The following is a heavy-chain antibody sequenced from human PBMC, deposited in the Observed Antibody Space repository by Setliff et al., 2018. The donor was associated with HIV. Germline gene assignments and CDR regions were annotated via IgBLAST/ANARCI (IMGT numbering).Heavy chain of an antibody. CDR3: ARVQVGDPYYSYYYMDV. CDR1: GYTFISYY. CDR2: INPSGGST. D-gene: IGHD2-8*02. J-gene: IGHJ6*03. V-gene: IGHV1-46*01. Sequence: ASVKVSCKASGYTFISYYMHWVRQAPGQGLEWMGIINPSGGSTSYAQKFQGRVTMTRDTSTSTAYMELRNLRSDDTAVYYCARVQVGDPYYSYYYMDVWGEGTTVTVSS.